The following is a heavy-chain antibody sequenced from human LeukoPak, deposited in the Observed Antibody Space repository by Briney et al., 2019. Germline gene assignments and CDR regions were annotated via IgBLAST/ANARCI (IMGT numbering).Heavy chain of an antibody. J-gene: IGHJ4*02. V-gene: IGHV3-7*04. Sequence: GGSLRLSCAACAFTFSSYYKRCVRQAPGKGLEWVANINQEGSQKYYVDSVKGRLTISRDNARNSLHLQMNSLRAEDTAVYYAARDVRYYSDYWGQGTLVTVSS. CDR1: AFTFSSYY. D-gene: IGHD5-24*01. CDR2: INQEGSQK. CDR3: ARDVRYYSDY.